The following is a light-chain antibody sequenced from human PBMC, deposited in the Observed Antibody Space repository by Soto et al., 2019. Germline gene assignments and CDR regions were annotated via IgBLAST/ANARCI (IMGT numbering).Light chain of an antibody. CDR1: NIGSES. J-gene: IGLJ3*02. CDR2: DDS. Sequence: SYELTQPPSVSVAPGQTARITCGGNNIGSESVHWCQQKPGQAPVLVVYDDSDRPSGIPDRFSGSNSGNTATLTISRVEAGDEADYYCQVWDSSSDHPVFGGGTQLTVL. V-gene: IGLV3-21*02. CDR3: QVWDSSSDHPV.